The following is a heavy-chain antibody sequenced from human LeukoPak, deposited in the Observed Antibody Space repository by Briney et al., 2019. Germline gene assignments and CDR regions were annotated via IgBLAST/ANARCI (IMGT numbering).Heavy chain of an antibody. CDR1: GYIFTDYY. Sequence: GASVKVSCKASGYIFTDYYTYWVRQAPGQGLEWMGGIIPIFGTANYAQKFQGRVTITADKSTSTAYMELSSLRSEDTAVYYCARDQGYYYGSGRRNYYYYYMDVWGKGTTVTVSS. CDR3: ARDQGYYYGSGRRNYYYYYMDV. J-gene: IGHJ6*03. CDR2: IIPIFGTA. V-gene: IGHV1-69*06. D-gene: IGHD3-10*01.